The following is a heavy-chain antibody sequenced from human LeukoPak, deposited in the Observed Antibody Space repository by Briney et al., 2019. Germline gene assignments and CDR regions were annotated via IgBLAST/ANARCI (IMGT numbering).Heavy chain of an antibody. CDR1: GSTFSDYY. Sequence: GGSLRLPCAASGSTFSDYYMSWIRQAPGKGLEWISYISNNGRTIYYADSVKGRFTISRDNAKNSLYLQMNSLRVEDTAVYYCARGAAAGIVGWLDPWGQGTLVTVSS. CDR3: ARGAAAGIVGWLDP. V-gene: IGHV3-11*04. D-gene: IGHD6-13*01. CDR2: ISNNGRTI. J-gene: IGHJ5*02.